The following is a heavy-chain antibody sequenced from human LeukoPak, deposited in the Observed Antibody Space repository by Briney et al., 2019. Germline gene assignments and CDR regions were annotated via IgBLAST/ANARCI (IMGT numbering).Heavy chain of an antibody. CDR3: ASRGVVAARIDY. CDR1: GGSISSSSYY. V-gene: IGHV4-39*01. J-gene: IGHJ4*02. Sequence: SETLSLTCTVSGGSISSSSYYWGWIRQPPGKGLEWIGSIYYSGSTYYNPSLKSRVTISVDTSKNLFSLKLSSVTAADTAVYYCASRGVVAARIDYWGQGTLVTVSS. D-gene: IGHD2-15*01. CDR2: IYYSGST.